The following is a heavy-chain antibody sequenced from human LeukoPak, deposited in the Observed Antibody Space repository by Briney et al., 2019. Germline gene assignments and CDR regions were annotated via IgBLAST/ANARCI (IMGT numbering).Heavy chain of an antibody. CDR3: ARSTTTSLFDY. CDR1: GFTFSSYE. CDR2: ITSSGTSI. J-gene: IGHJ4*02. V-gene: IGHV3-48*03. Sequence: PGGSLRLSCAASGFTFSSYEMNWVRQAPGKGLEWVSFITSSGTSIFYADSVKGRFTISRDNAKNSLYVQMNSLRAEDTAVYYCARSTTTSLFDYWGQGTLVSVPS. D-gene: IGHD1-1*01.